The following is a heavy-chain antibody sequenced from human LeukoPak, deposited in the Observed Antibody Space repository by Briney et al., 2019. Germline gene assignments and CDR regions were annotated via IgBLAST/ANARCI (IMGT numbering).Heavy chain of an antibody. CDR3: ASYGDYPLRY. D-gene: IGHD4-17*01. Sequence: GGSLRLSCAASGFSFSSFAMTWVRQAPGKGLEWVSAISGSGGSTYYADSVKGRFTISRDNSKNTLYLQMNSLRAEDTAVYYCASYGDYPLRYWGQGTLVTVSS. V-gene: IGHV3-23*01. J-gene: IGHJ4*02. CDR1: GFSFSSFA. CDR2: ISGSGGST.